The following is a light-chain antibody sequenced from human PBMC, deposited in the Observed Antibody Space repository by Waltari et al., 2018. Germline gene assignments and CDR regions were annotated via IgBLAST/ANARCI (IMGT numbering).Light chain of an antibody. Sequence: DIQMTQSPSSLSASVGEGVTIPCRASQAIDNHLAWYQQKPGKVPKLLIYAASTLQSGVPSRFSASGSGTAFTLTISSLQPEDVATYYCQKYNSAPLTFGGGTKVEI. CDR3: QKYNSAPLT. CDR2: AAS. CDR1: QAIDNH. V-gene: IGKV1-27*01. J-gene: IGKJ4*01.